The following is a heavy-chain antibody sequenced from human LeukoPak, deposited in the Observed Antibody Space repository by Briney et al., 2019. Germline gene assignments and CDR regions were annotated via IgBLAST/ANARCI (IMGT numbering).Heavy chain of an antibody. D-gene: IGHD1-26*01. CDR2: ISGSGGST. J-gene: IGHJ3*02. Sequence: PGGSLRLSCAASGFTFSSYAMSWVRQAPGKGLEWVSGISGSGGSTYYADSVKGRFTISRDNSKNTLYLQMNSLRAEDTAVYYCAAFSGSYYSAFDIWGQGTMVTVSS. CDR1: GFTFSSYA. CDR3: AAFSGSYYSAFDI. V-gene: IGHV3-23*01.